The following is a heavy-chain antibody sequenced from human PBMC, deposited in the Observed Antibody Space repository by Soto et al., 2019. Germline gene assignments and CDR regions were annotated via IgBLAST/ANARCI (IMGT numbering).Heavy chain of an antibody. CDR3: VKDNRVSY. CDR2: INQDGSER. V-gene: IGHV3-7*01. Sequence: GGSLSLSCAASGFTFSTCWMMWVRQAPGKGLEWVANINQDGSERYYVDSVKGRFTISRDNAKNSLYLQMNSLRAEDTAVYYCVKDNRVSYWGQGTLLTLSS. D-gene: IGHD6-13*01. J-gene: IGHJ4*02. CDR1: GFTFSTCW.